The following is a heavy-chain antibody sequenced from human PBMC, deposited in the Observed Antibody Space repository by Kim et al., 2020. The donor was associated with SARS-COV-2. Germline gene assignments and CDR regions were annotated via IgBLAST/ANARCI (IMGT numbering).Heavy chain of an antibody. V-gene: IGHV3-53*01. CDR1: GFTVSSTY. D-gene: IGHD4-17*01. CDR2: IYSGGST. Sequence: GGSLRLSCAASGFTVSSTYMSWVRQAPGKGLEWVSVIYSGGSTYYADSVKGRFTISRDDSKNTLYLRMNSLRVEDTAVYYCAREVVATSYGEDYYYGMDVWGQGTTVTVSS. J-gene: IGHJ6*02. CDR3: AREVVATSYGEDYYYGMDV.